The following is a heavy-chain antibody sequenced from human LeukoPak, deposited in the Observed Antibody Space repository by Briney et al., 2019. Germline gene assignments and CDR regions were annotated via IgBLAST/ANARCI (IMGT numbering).Heavy chain of an antibody. CDR3: ARVPGDTVMVLDY. D-gene: IGHD5-18*01. J-gene: IGHJ4*02. Sequence: ASVKVSCKASGYTFTNYGISWVRQAPGQGLDWMGWISVYNGNTNYAQQLQGRVTMTTDTSTNTAYLDLTSLRSDDTAVYYCARVPGDTVMVLDYWVQGTLVTVSS. CDR2: ISVYNGNT. V-gene: IGHV1-18*01. CDR1: GYTFTNYG.